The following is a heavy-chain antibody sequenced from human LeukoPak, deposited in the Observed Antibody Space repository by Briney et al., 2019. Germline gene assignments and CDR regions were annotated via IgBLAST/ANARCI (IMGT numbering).Heavy chain of an antibody. CDR1: GFTFSDYW. CDR2: IKPDGSEK. CDR3: ASYLYWWSGLGY. J-gene: IGHJ4*02. Sequence: GGSLRLSCADSGFTFSDYWMTWVRQAPGKGLEWVANIKPDGSEKYYVDSVKGRFTISRDNAKNSLYLQMNSLRVEDTAVYYCASYLYWWSGLGYWGQGTLVTVSS. V-gene: IGHV3-7*01. D-gene: IGHD2-8*02.